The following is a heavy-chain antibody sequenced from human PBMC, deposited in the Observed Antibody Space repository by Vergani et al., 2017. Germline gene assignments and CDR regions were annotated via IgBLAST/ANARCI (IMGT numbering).Heavy chain of an antibody. V-gene: IGHV1-69*06. D-gene: IGHD6-19*01. CDR2: IIPIFGTA. J-gene: IGHJ6*02. CDR3: ARGKGGIAVAETYYYYGMDV. CDR1: GGTFSSYA. Sequence: QVQLVQSGAEVKKPGSSVKVSCKASGGTFSSYAISWVRQAPGQGLEWMGGIIPIFGTANYAQKFQGRVTITADKSTSTAYMEPSSLRSEDTAVYYCARGKGGIAVAETYYYYGMDVWGQGTTVTVSS.